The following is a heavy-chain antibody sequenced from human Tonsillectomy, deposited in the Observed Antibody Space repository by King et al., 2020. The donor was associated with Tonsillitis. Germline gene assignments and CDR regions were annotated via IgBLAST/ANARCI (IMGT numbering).Heavy chain of an antibody. D-gene: IGHD5-18*01. Sequence: QLQESGPGLVKPSETLSLTCTVSGGSMSTYYWTWIRQPPGKGLEWIGYIFYRGSTDYNPSLNSRVTISIDTPKNQFSLKLYSVTAADTAVYYCARHRTQLWTHDGFDIWGQGTMVTASS. CDR3: ARHRTQLWTHDGFDI. CDR1: GGSMSTYY. V-gene: IGHV4-59*08. CDR2: IFYRGST. J-gene: IGHJ3*02.